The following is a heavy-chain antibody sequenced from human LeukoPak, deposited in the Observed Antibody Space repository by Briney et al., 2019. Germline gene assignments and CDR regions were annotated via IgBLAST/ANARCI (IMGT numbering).Heavy chain of an antibody. J-gene: IGHJ4*02. CDR3: ATGSQIREADY. CDR2: ISGSGSDI. CDR1: GFILSDRY. V-gene: IGHV3-11*01. D-gene: IGHD3-10*01. Sequence: KPGGSLRLSCAASGFILSDRYMAWIRQAPGKGLEWLSYISGSGSDINYADSVKGRFTISRDNAKNSLYLQMNSLRAEGTAVYYCATGSQIREADYWGQGTLVTVSS.